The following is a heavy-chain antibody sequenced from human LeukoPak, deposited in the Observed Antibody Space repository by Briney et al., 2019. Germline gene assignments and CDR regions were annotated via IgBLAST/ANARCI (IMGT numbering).Heavy chain of an antibody. CDR3: ARDDGAYSSSWSDY. CDR1: GFTFSDYY. D-gene: IGHD6-13*01. CDR2: ISSSGSTI. J-gene: IGHJ4*02. V-gene: IGHV3-11*01. Sequence: GGSLRLSCAASGFTFSDYYMSWIRQAPGKGLGWVSYISSSGSTIYYADSVKGRFTISRDNAKNSLYLQMNSLRAEDTAVYYCARDDGAYSSSWSDYWGQGTLVTVSS.